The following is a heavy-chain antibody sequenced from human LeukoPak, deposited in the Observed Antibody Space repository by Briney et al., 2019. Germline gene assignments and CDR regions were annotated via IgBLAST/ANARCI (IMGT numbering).Heavy chain of an antibody. CDR2: INPTDSNT. CDR3: ARRPLGQTVDAFDI. CDR1: GYSFTNYW. V-gene: IGHV5-51*01. Sequence: GESLKISCQGSGYSFTNYWIGWVRQMPGKGLEWMGIINPTDSNTKYSPSFQGQVIISADNSISTAFLQRSSLRASDTAMYYCARRPLGQTVDAFDIWGQGTTVTVSS. J-gene: IGHJ3*02. D-gene: IGHD1-14*01.